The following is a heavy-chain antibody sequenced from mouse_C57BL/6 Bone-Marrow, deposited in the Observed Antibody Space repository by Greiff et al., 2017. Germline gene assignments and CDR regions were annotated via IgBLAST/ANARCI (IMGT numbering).Heavy chain of an antibody. CDR1: GFTFSSSG. D-gene: IGHD2-3*01. Sequence: SGGDLVKPGGSLKLSCAASGFTFSSSGMSWVRQTPDTRLEWVATISSGGSYTYYPDSVKGRVTISIDNAKNTLYLQMSSLKSEDTAMYYCARQGYDYLDYWGQGTTLTVSS. V-gene: IGHV5-6*01. J-gene: IGHJ2*01. CDR2: ISSGGSYT. CDR3: ARQGYDYLDY.